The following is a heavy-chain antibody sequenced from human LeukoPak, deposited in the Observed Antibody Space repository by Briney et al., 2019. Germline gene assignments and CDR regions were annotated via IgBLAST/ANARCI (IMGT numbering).Heavy chain of an antibody. V-gene: IGHV4-59*08. CDR1: GGSISSYY. CDR2: IYYSGST. D-gene: IGHD5-18*01. J-gene: IGHJ6*02. CDR3: ARTWKQLWLQSEDYGMDV. Sequence: SETLSLTCTVSGGSISSYYWSWIRQPPGKGLEWIGYIYYSGSTNYNPSLKSRVTISVDTSKNQFSLKLSSVTAANTAVYYCARTWKQLWLQSEDYGMDVWGQGTTVTVSS.